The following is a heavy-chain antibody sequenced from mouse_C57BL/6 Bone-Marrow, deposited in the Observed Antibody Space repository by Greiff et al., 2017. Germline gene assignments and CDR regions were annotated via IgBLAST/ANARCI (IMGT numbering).Heavy chain of an antibody. J-gene: IGHJ4*01. CDR2: IDPSDSET. V-gene: IGHV1-52*01. Sequence: QVQLQQPGAELVRPGSSVKLSCKASGYTFTSYWMHWVKQTPIQGLEWIGNIDPSDSETHYNQKFKDKATLTVDKSSSTAYMQLSSLTSEDSAVYYCARKKIYYGYESAMDYWGQGTSVTVSS. CDR1: GYTFTSYW. CDR3: ARKKIYYGYESAMDY. D-gene: IGHD2-2*01.